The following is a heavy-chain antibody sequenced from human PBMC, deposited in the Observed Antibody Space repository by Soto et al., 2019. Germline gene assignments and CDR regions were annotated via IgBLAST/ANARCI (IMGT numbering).Heavy chain of an antibody. CDR2: IYYSGNT. J-gene: IGHJ3*02. CDR1: GGSISSGGYY. V-gene: IGHV4-31*03. D-gene: IGHD6-19*01. Sequence: TLSLTCTVSGGSISSGGYYWSWIRQHPGKGLEWIGYIYYSGNTYYNPSLKSRITISVDTSKNQFSLNLSSVTSADTAVYYCARVRGYSGWASPEAFDIWGQGTMVTVSS. CDR3: ARVRGYSGWASPEAFDI.